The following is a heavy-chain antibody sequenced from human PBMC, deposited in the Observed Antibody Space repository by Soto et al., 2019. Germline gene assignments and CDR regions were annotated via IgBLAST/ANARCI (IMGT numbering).Heavy chain of an antibody. D-gene: IGHD4-4*01. CDR1: GGSISSYY. CDR3: ARADSNYEAYYYYYYMDV. V-gene: IGHV4-59*01. J-gene: IGHJ6*03. CDR2: IYYSGST. Sequence: PSETLSLTCTVSGGSISSYYWSWIRQPPGKGLEWIGYIYYSGSTNYNPSLKSRVTISVDTSKNQVSLKLSSVTAADTAVYYCARADSNYEAYYYYYYMDVWGKGTTVTVSS.